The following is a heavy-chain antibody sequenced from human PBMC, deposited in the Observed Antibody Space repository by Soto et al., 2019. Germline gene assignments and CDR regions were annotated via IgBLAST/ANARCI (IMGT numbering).Heavy chain of an antibody. D-gene: IGHD1-26*01. Sequence: EVQLVESGGGSVQPGESLRLSCAASGFSFRDYDMHWVRQRKGKGLEWVSALGAARDPYYVGSVKGRFSVSRDNAQNSLLLPMNNLRVDDTAVYFCARAYLGRLPRRADYYYAMDVWGRGTTVPVSS. CDR1: GFSFRDYD. V-gene: IGHV3-13*05. J-gene: IGHJ6*02. CDR2: LGAARDP. CDR3: ARAYLGRLPRRADYYYAMDV.